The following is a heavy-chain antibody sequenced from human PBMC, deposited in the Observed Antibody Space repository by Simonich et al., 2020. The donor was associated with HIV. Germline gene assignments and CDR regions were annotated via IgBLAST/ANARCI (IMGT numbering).Heavy chain of an antibody. CDR2: CNPSTGGA. CDR3: AREDMIGWYVPADN. D-gene: IGHD6-19*01. J-gene: IGHJ4*02. CDR1: GYTFTSYY. Sequence: QVQLVQSGAEVKKHGASVKFSCKASGYTFTSYYIHWVRPTPGQGLEWMGQCNPSTGGAKVAQRCQGRVTMTRETSISTAYLDLSSLRSDDKAMYYCAREDMIGWYVPADNWGQGTLVTVTS. V-gene: IGHV1-2*06.